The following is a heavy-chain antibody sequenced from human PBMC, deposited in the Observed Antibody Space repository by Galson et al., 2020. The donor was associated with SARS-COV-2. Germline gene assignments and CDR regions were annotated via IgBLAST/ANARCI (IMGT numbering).Heavy chain of an antibody. CDR2: FDPEDGET. Sequence: ASVKVSCKVSGYTLTELSMHWVRQAPGKGLEWMGGFDPEDGETIYAQKFQGRVTMTEDTSTDTAYMELSSLRSEDTAVYYCATVVKLDEHYYYGMDVWGQGTTVTVSS. J-gene: IGHJ6*02. CDR3: ATVVKLDEHYYYGMDV. CDR1: GYTLTELS. D-gene: IGHD6-6*01. V-gene: IGHV1-24*01.